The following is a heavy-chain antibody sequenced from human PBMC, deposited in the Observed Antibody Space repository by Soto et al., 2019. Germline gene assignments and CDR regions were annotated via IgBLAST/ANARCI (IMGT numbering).Heavy chain of an antibody. J-gene: IGHJ6*02. CDR2: ISGSDGST. CDR1: GFTFSSYA. V-gene: IGHV3-23*01. D-gene: IGHD5-18*01. CDR3: ATWGGEMRIQLWVDYYYYGMDV. Sequence: EVQLLESGGGLVQPGGSLRLSCAASGFTFSSYAMSWVRQAPGKGVEWVSAISGSDGSTYYADSVKGRFTISRDNSKNTLYLKMNSLRAEDTAVYYCATWGGEMRIQLWVDYYYYGMDVWGLGTTVTVSS.